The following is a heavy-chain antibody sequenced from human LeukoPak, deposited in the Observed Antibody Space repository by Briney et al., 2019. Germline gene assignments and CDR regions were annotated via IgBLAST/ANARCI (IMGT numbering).Heavy chain of an antibody. D-gene: IGHD1-26*01. CDR1: GGSISSSSYY. Sequence: SETLSLTCTVSGGSISSSSYYWGWIRQPPGKGLEWIGSIYYSGSTYYNPSLKSRVTISVDTSKNQFSLKLSSVTAADTAVYYCARDGVVGASTDYYYGMDVWGQGTTVTVSS. V-gene: IGHV4-39*07. J-gene: IGHJ6*02. CDR2: IYYSGST. CDR3: ARDGVVGASTDYYYGMDV.